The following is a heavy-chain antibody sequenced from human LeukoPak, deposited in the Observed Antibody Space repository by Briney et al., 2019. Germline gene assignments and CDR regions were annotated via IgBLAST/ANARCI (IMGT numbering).Heavy chain of an antibody. V-gene: IGHV1-2*02. Sequence: APVKVSCKASGYTFTGYYIHWLRQAPGQRPEWMGWINPHNGDTNYRQTFQGRVTMTSDTSISTAYMELNRLTSDDTAVYYCATVRLERLAYNWFDPWGQGTLVTVSS. D-gene: IGHD1-1*01. CDR3: ATVRLERLAYNWFDP. CDR2: INPHNGDT. CDR1: GYTFTGYY. J-gene: IGHJ5*02.